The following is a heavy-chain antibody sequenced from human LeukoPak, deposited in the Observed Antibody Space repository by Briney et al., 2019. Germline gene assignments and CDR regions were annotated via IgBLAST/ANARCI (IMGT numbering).Heavy chain of an antibody. D-gene: IGHD1-26*01. CDR1: GFTFGNHG. V-gene: IGHV3-23*01. CDR3: AKVVGVTTTDF. CDR2: ISGSGGGT. Sequence: PGGSLRLSCAASGFTFGNHGMTWVRQAPGKGLEWVSSISGSGGGTYYADSVKGRFTIFRDNSKNTLYLQMNSLRAEDTAVYYCAKVVGVTTTDFWGQGTLVTVSS. J-gene: IGHJ4*02.